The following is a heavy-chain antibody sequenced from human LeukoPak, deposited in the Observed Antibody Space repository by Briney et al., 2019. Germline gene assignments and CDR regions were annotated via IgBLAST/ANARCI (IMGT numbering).Heavy chain of an antibody. V-gene: IGHV5-51*01. J-gene: IGHJ3*01. CDR2: IYPGDSDT. Sequence: GESLKISCKTSGYSFTTYWIDWVRQMPGKGLECMGIIYPGDSDTTYSPSFQGQVTISVDKSTSTAYLQWTSLKASDTAMYYCARHQSGRRYDALDVWGQGTMVTVSS. CDR1: GYSFTTYW. CDR3: ARHQSGRRYDALDV. D-gene: IGHD3-3*01.